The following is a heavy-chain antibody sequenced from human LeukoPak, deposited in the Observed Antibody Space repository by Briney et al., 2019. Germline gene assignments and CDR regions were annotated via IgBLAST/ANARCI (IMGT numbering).Heavy chain of an antibody. CDR2: IKQGGSEK. CDR1: GFTFSSYA. V-gene: IGHV3-7*01. D-gene: IGHD3-16*02. CDR3: ARADYDYVWGSYRQYYFDY. Sequence: AGGSLRLSCAASGFTFSSYAMSWVRQAPGKGLEWVANIKQGGSEKYYVDSVKGRFTISRDNAKNSLYLQMNSLRAEDTAVYYCARADYDYVWGSYRQYYFDYWGQGTLVTVSS. J-gene: IGHJ4*02.